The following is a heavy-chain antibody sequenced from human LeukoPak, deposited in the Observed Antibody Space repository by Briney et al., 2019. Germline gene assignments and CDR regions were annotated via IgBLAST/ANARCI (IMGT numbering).Heavy chain of an antibody. D-gene: IGHD6-6*01. CDR1: GGSFSGYY. CDR3: ARAWARSRYSSSSSHGYMDV. J-gene: IGHJ6*03. Sequence: SETLSLTCAVYGGSFSGYYWSWIRQPPGKGLEWIGEINHSGSTNYNPSLKSRVTISVDTSKNQLSLKLSSVTAADTAVYYCARAWARSRYSSSSSHGYMDVWGKGTTVTVSS. CDR2: INHSGST. V-gene: IGHV4-34*01.